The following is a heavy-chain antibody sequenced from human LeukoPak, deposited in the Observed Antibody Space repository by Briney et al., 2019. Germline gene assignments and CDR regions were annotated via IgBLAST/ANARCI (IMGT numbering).Heavy chain of an antibody. CDR3: ARVPPGGCDAVFDY. D-gene: IGHD5-12*01. Sequence: GGSLRLSCAASGFTFSSYSLNWVRQAPGKGLEWIASISRSSSNIYYADPVKGRFTISRDNANNSLYLQMNSLRAEDTAVYYCARVPPGGCDAVFDYWGQGTLVTVSS. V-gene: IGHV3-21*01. CDR1: GFTFSSYS. CDR2: ISRSSSNI. J-gene: IGHJ4*02.